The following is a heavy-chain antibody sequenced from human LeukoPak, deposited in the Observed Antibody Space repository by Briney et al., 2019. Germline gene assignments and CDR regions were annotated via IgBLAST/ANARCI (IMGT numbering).Heavy chain of an antibody. Sequence: GGSLRLSCAASGFTFDNYAMLWVRLAPGRGLEYVSVISGSGDDTYSADSVRGRFTISRDNSKNTLHLEMSNLRVDDTAVYYCAKLLWFGESHFDYWGQGTLVTVSS. D-gene: IGHD3-10*01. CDR2: ISGSGDDT. CDR1: GFTFDNYA. CDR3: AKLLWFGESHFDY. J-gene: IGHJ4*02. V-gene: IGHV3-23*01.